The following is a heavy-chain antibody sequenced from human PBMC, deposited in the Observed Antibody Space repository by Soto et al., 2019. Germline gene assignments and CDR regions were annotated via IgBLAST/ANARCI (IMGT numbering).Heavy chain of an antibody. V-gene: IGHV3-72*01. Sequence: PGGSLRLSCAASGFTFSDHYMDWVRQAPGKGLEWVGRTRNKANSYTTEYAAAVKGRFTISRDDSKNSMYLQMNSLKTEDTAVYYCARSPYFDWLFNDYWGQGTLVTVSS. J-gene: IGHJ4*02. CDR2: TRNKANSYTT. CDR1: GFTFSDHY. CDR3: ARSPYFDWLFNDY. D-gene: IGHD3-9*01.